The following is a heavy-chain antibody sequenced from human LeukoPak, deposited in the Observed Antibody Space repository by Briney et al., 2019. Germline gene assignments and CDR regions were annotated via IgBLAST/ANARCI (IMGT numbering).Heavy chain of an antibody. CDR3: ASSPNYYYGMDV. Sequence: SETLSLTCTLSGGSISSYYWSWIRQSPGKRLEWIGYLYYSGSTNYNPSLKSRVTISMDTSKNLFSLNLTSVTAADTAVYYCASSPNYYYGMDVWGQGTTVTVSS. CDR1: GGSISSYY. J-gene: IGHJ6*02. V-gene: IGHV4-59*01. CDR2: LYYSGST.